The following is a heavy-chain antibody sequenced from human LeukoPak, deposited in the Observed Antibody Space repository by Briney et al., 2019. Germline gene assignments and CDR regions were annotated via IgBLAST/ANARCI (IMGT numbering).Heavy chain of an antibody. D-gene: IGHD3-22*01. J-gene: IGHJ6*02. CDR2: IKQDGSEK. CDR3: ARVEAPITYYYDSSGYRYYYGMDV. V-gene: IGHV3-7*01. Sequence: GGSLRLSCAASGFTFSSYWMSWVRQAPGKGLEWVANIKQDGSEKYYVDSVKGRFTISRDNAKNSLYLQMNSLRAEDTAVYYCARVEAPITYYYDSSGYRYYYGMDVWGQGTTVTVSS. CDR1: GFTFSSYW.